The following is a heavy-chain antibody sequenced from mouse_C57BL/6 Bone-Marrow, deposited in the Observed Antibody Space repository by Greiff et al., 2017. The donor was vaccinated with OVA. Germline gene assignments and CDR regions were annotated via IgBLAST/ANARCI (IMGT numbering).Heavy chain of an antibody. V-gene: IGHV1-81*01. Sequence: QVQLQQSGAELARPGASVKLSCKASGYTFTSYGISWVKQRTGQGLEWIGEIYPRSGNTYYNEKFKGKATLTADKSSSAAYMELRSRTSEDAAVYFGTHQNPRWFAFWGQGTLVTVSA. CDR1: GYTFTSYG. J-gene: IGHJ3*01. CDR3: THQNPRWFAF. CDR2: IYPRSGNT.